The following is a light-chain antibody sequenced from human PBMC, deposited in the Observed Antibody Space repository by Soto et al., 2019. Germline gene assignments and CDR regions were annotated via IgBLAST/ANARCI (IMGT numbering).Light chain of an antibody. CDR1: QSVSSN. V-gene: IGKV3-15*01. J-gene: IGKJ3*01. CDR2: GAS. Sequence: EIVVTQSPATLSVSPGERATLSCRASQSVSSNLAWYQQKPGQAPRLLIYGASTRATGIPARFSGSGSGTEVTLTMSSLQSEDFAVYYCQQYNNWPFTFGPGTKVDI. CDR3: QQYNNWPFT.